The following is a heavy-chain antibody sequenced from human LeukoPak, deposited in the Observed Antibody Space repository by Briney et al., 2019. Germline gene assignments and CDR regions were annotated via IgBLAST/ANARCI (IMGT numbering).Heavy chain of an antibody. CDR2: ISGSGGST. J-gene: IGHJ3*02. CDR1: GFTFSSYA. CDR3: AKDYLRWTEGGGAFDI. Sequence: GGSLRLSCAASGFTFSSYAMSWVRQAPGKGLVWVSAISGSGGSTYYADSVKGRFTISRDNSKNTLYLQMNSLRAEDTAVYYCAKDYLRWTEGGGAFDIWGQGTMVTVSS. V-gene: IGHV3-23*01. D-gene: IGHD4-23*01.